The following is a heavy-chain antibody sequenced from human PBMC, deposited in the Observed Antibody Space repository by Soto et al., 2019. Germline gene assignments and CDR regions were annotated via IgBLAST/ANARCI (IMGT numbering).Heavy chain of an antibody. V-gene: IGHV3-48*01. Sequence: GGSLSLSCAASGFTFSSYSMNWVRQAPGKGLEWVSYISSSSSSIFYADSVKGRFTISRDNAKNSLYLQMNSLRVDDTAVYYCARDQTWALDYWGQGVTVSS. J-gene: IGHJ4*02. CDR2: ISSSSSSI. CDR3: ARDQTWALDY. D-gene: IGHD3-16*01. CDR1: GFTFSSYS.